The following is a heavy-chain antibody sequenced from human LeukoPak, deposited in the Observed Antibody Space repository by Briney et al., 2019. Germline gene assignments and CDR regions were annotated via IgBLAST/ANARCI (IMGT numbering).Heavy chain of an antibody. CDR1: GGSFSGYY. Sequence: SETLSLTCAVYGGSFSGYYWSWIRQPPGKGLEWIGEINHSGSTNYNPSLKSRVTISVDTSKNQFSLKLSSVTAADTAVYYCARDKSQSLAFYFFDYWGQGTLVTVSS. D-gene: IGHD3-3*02. CDR3: ARDKSQSLAFYFFDY. V-gene: IGHV4-34*01. J-gene: IGHJ4*02. CDR2: INHSGST.